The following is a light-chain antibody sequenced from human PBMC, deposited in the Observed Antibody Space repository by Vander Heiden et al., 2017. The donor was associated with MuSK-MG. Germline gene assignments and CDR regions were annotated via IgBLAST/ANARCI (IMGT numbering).Light chain of an antibody. CDR2: SAS. J-gene: IGKJ4*01. CDR3: PQSYSSPPLT. Sequence: DVQMTQSPSSVSASVGDRVTITCRASQGIGSWLAWYQHKPGKAPKLLIYSASSLHPGVPSRFSGSGSGPDFTLTISTLQPEDSARYYCPQSYSSPPLTFGGGTKVEIK. V-gene: IGKV1-12*01. CDR1: QGIGSW.